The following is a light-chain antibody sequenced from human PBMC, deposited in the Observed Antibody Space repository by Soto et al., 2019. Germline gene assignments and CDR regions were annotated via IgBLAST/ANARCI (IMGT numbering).Light chain of an antibody. CDR3: QQANSFPYT. Sequence: DIQMTQSPSSVSASVGDRVTITCRASQGISSWLAWSQQKPGKAPKLLIYAASSLKSGVPSRFSGSGSGTDFTLTISSLQPEDFATYYCQQANSFPYTFGQGTKVEIK. J-gene: IGKJ2*01. CDR2: AAS. V-gene: IGKV1D-12*01. CDR1: QGISSW.